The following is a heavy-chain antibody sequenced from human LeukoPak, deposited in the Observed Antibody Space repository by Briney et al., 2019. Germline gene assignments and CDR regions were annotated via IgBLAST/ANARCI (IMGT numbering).Heavy chain of an antibody. V-gene: IGHV3-23*01. D-gene: IGHD2-2*01. J-gene: IGHJ3*02. CDR3: AKPPPDCSSTSCKVFDI. Sequence: GGSLRLSCAASGFTFSSYAMSWVRQAPGKGLEWVSAISGSGGSTYYAGSVKGRFTISRDNSKNTLYLQMNSLRAEDTAVYYCAKPPPDCSSTSCKVFDIWGQGTMVTVSS. CDR2: ISGSGGST. CDR1: GFTFSSYA.